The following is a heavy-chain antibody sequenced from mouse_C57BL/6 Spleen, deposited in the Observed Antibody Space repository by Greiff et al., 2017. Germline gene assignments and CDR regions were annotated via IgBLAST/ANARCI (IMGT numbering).Heavy chain of an antibody. J-gene: IGHJ2*01. D-gene: IGHD1-1*01. CDR1: GYTFTSYD. CDR3: ARGIITTVVASFDY. CDR2: IYPRDGST. V-gene: IGHV1-85*01. Sequence: VMLVESGPELVKPGASVKLSCKASGYTFTSYDINWVKQRPGQGLEWIGWIYPRDGSTKYNEKFKGKATLTVATSSSTAYMELHSLTSEDSAVYFCARGIITTVVASFDYWGQGTTLTVSS.